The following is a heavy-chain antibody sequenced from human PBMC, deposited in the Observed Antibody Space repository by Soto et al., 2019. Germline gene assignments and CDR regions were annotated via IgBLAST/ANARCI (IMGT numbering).Heavy chain of an antibody. Sequence: DVQLLESGGGLVQPGGSLRLSCAASGFTFRSYAMSWVRQAPGKGLEWVSGISGSGSSTHYADSVKGRFTVSRDNSKNTLYAQMNSLRAEDTAVYNCAKEPVGPDWYFDLWGRGTLVTVSS. CDR2: ISGSGSST. V-gene: IGHV3-23*01. CDR1: GFTFRSYA. J-gene: IGHJ2*01. CDR3: AKEPVGPDWYFDL.